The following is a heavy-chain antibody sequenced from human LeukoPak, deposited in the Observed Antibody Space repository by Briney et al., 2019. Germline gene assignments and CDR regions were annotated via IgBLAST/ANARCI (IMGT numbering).Heavy chain of an antibody. CDR1: GFTLSSYA. Sequence: PGGSLRLSCAASGFTLSSYAMHWVRQAPGKGLEWVAVISYDGSNKYYADSVKGRFTISRDNSKNTLYLQMNSLRAEDTAVYYCAREAGIAVAGFDYWGQGTLVTVSS. D-gene: IGHD6-19*01. CDR2: ISYDGSNK. V-gene: IGHV3-30*04. CDR3: AREAGIAVAGFDY. J-gene: IGHJ4*02.